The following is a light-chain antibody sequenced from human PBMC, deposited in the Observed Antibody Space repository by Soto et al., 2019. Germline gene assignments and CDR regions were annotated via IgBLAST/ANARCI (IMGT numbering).Light chain of an antibody. Sequence: EIMLTQSPGTLSLTPGERATLSCRARQSVSSNNLAWYQQKPGQAPRLLISGASNRATGIPDRFSGSGSGTDFTLPISRLEPEDFAVYYCQQYGSSGTFGQGSKVDI. CDR1: QSVSSNN. CDR2: GAS. J-gene: IGKJ1*01. CDR3: QQYGSSGT. V-gene: IGKV3-20*01.